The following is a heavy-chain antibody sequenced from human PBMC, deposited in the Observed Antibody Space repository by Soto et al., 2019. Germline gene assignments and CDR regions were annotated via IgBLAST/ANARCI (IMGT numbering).Heavy chain of an antibody. CDR3: AREGYSGYDSPSFDY. CDR1: GFSFSDYS. Sequence: PGGSLRLSCAASGFSFSDYSMDWLRQAPGRGLEWLAYISGGSRSIYYADSVKGRFTISRDDAQNSLYLQMNSLRVEDTAVYYCAREGYSGYDSPSFDYWGQGTLVTVSS. D-gene: IGHD5-12*01. J-gene: IGHJ4*02. CDR2: ISGGSRSI. V-gene: IGHV3-48*01.